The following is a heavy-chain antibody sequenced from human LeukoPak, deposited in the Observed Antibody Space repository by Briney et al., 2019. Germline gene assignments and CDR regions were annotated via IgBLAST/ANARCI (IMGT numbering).Heavy chain of an antibody. CDR2: IYYSGST. J-gene: IGHJ5*02. D-gene: IGHD3-10*01. Sequence: SETLSLTCTVSGGSISSGDYYWSWIRQPPGKGLEWIGYIYYSGSTYYNPSLKSRVTISVYTSKNQFSLKLSSVTAADTAVYYCAGCYYYGSGSSRRDWFDPWGQGTLVTVSS. V-gene: IGHV4-30-4*01. CDR3: AGCYYYGSGSSRRDWFDP. CDR1: GGSISSGDYY.